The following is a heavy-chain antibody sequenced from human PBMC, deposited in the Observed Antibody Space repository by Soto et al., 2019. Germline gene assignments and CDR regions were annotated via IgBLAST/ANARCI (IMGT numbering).Heavy chain of an antibody. CDR2: IWYDGSNK. CDR1: GFTFSSYG. D-gene: IGHD5-12*01. J-gene: IGHJ4*02. CDR3: ARDGPPRSGYAIPSYFDY. V-gene: IGHV3-33*01. Sequence: PGGSLRLSCAASGFTFSSYGMHWVRQAPGKGLKWVAVIWYDGSNKYYADSVKGRFTISRDNSKNTLYLQMNSLRAEDTAVYYCARDGPPRSGYAIPSYFDYWGQGTLVTVSS.